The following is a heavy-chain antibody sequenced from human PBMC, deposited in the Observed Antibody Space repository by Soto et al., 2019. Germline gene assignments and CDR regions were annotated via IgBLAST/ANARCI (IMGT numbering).Heavy chain of an antibody. J-gene: IGHJ3*02. V-gene: IGHV3-72*01. CDR1: GFTFSDHY. CDR3: ANLGSAYNVSIGFDAFDI. Sequence: VQLVESGGGLVQPGGSLRLSCAASGFTFSDHYMDWVRQAPGKGLEWVGRTRNKANSYTTEYAASVKGRFTISRDDSNNSQYLQMDSLNTEDTAVYYCANLGSAYNVSIGFDAFDIWGQGTMVTVSS. D-gene: IGHD3-22*01. CDR2: TRNKANSYTT.